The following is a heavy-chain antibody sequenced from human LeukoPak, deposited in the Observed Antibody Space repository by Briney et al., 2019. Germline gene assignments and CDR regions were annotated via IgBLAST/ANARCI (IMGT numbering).Heavy chain of an antibody. CDR1: GYTFNGYY. J-gene: IGHJ3*02. CDR2: INPNSGGT. Sequence: ASVKVSCKASGYTFNGYYMHWVRQAPGQGLEWMGWINPNSGGTNFAQKFQGRVTMTRDTSISTVYMELTSLRSDDTAVYYCARSDIVVEPVLDGFDIWGQGTMVTVSS. V-gene: IGHV1-2*02. D-gene: IGHD2-2*01. CDR3: ARSDIVVEPVLDGFDI.